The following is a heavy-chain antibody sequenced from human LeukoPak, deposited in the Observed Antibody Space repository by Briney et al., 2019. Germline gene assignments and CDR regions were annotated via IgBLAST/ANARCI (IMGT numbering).Heavy chain of an antibody. Sequence: SETLSLTCTVSGGSIISSNYYWGWVRQPPGKGLEWIANIYYSGSTYYSPSLRSRVTISVDTSKNQFSLKLTSVTAADTAVYYCARHASVSGNWPRPLDYWGQGSLVTVSS. CDR1: GGSIISSNYY. V-gene: IGHV4-39*01. D-gene: IGHD3-3*01. CDR3: ARHASVSGNWPRPLDY. J-gene: IGHJ4*02. CDR2: IYYSGST.